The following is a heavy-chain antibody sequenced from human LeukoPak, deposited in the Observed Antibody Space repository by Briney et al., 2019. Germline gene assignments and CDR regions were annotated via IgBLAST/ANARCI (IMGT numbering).Heavy chain of an antibody. J-gene: IGHJ4*02. V-gene: IGHV4-39*01. CDR3: ARLTLSRGLSY. Sequence: SETLSLTCTVSGGSISSYYWGWIRQPPGKGLEWIGSIYYSGSTYYNPSLKSRVTISVDTSKNQFSLKLSSVTAADTAVYSCARLTLSRGLSYWGQGTLVTVSS. CDR1: GGSISSYY. CDR2: IYYSGST. D-gene: IGHD1-20*01.